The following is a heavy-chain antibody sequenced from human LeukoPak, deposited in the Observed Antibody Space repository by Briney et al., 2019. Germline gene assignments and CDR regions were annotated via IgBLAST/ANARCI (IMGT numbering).Heavy chain of an antibody. J-gene: IGHJ4*02. CDR1: GFTFSSYW. V-gene: IGHV3-21*01. Sequence: PGGSLRLSCAASGFTFSSYWMNWVRQAPGKGLEWVSSISSSSSYIYYEDSVKGRFTISRDNAKNSMYLKMNSLRAEDTAVYYCARIPSSYCSSTSCYSYWGQGTLVTVSS. CDR3: ARIPSSYCSSTSCYSY. CDR2: ISSSSSYI. D-gene: IGHD2-2*01.